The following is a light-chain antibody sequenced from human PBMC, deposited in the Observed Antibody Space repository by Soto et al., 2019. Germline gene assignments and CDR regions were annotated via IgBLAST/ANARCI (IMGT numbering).Light chain of an antibody. CDR3: GSWDSSLSAYV. Sequence: QSVLTQPPSVSAAPGQKVTISCSGSSSNIGGNSVSWYQQLPGTAAKLLIYDDNKRPSGIPDRLSGSKSGTSATLGITGFQTGGEADYYCGSWDSSLSAYVFGTGTKV. CDR2: DDN. V-gene: IGLV1-51*01. J-gene: IGLJ1*01. CDR1: SSNIGGNS.